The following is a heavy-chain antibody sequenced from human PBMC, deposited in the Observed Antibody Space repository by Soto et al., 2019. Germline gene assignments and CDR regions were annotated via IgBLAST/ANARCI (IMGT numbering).Heavy chain of an antibody. V-gene: IGHV3-13*04. J-gene: IGHJ4*02. CDR2: IGPAGDT. CDR1: GFTFSAYD. D-gene: IGHD6-13*01. CDR3: ARGRAAAGTGFDY. Sequence: EVQLVESGGGLVQPGGSLRLSCAASGFTFSAYDMHWVRQATGKGLEWVSGIGPAGDTYYPGSMTGRFTISRENAKNSFYLQMNSLRAGDTAVYYCARGRAAAGTGFDYWDQGTLVTVSS.